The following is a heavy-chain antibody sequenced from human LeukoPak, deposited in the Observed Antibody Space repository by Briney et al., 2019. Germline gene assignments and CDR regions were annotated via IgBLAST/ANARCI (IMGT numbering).Heavy chain of an antibody. Sequence: GSLRLSCAASGFTFSSYSMNWVRQPPGKGLEWIGEINHSGSTNYNPSLKSRVTISVDTSKNQFSLKLSSVTAADTAVYYCARGGGRARGAFDIWGQGTMVTVSS. CDR2: INHSGST. CDR3: ARGGGRARGAFDI. CDR1: GFTFSSYS. D-gene: IGHD2-15*01. J-gene: IGHJ3*02. V-gene: IGHV4-34*01.